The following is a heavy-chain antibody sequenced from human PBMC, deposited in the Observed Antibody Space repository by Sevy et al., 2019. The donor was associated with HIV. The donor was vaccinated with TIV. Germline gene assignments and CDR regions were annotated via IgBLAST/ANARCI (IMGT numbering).Heavy chain of an antibody. Sequence: SETLSLTCTVSDVSISSGTNYWGWIRQPPGKGLEWIGSIYYGGSTYYNPSLKSRVTLSADTSTKQFSLKLTSVTVADTAVYYCARQRGGWYEYDASDVWGQGTMVTVSS. CDR1: DVSISSGTNY. J-gene: IGHJ3*01. D-gene: IGHD6-19*01. CDR2: IYYGGST. CDR3: ARQRGGWYEYDASDV. V-gene: IGHV4-39*01.